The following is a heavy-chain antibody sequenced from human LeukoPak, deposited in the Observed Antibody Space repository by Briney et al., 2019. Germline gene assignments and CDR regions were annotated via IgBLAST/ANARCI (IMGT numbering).Heavy chain of an antibody. Sequence: PGTSLRLSCSASGFTFRSYGMHWVRQAPGKGLEWVAVIWYDGSNRYYADSVKGRFTISRDNAKNSLYLQMNSLRAEDPAVYYCARAITGSSGWFDPWGQGTLVTVSS. CDR3: ARAITGSSGWFDP. D-gene: IGHD1-20*01. CDR1: GFTFRSYG. J-gene: IGHJ5*02. V-gene: IGHV3-33*01. CDR2: IWYDGSNR.